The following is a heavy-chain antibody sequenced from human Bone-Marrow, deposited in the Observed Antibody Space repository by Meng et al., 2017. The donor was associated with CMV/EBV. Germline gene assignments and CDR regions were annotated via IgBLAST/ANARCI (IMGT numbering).Heavy chain of an antibody. V-gene: IGHV3-48*03. CDR2: ISSTGSSM. J-gene: IGHJ6*02. CDR1: GFTFSSYE. Sequence: GGSLRLSCAASGFTFSSYEMNWVRQAPGKGLEWVSYISSTGSSMYYADSVKGRFTISRDNAKNSLYLQMNSLRAEDTAVYYCARGVKAAGFYGMDVWGQGTTVTVSS. D-gene: IGHD6-13*01. CDR3: ARGVKAAGFYGMDV.